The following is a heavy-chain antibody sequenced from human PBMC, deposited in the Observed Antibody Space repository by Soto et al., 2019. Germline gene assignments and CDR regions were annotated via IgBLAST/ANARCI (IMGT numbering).Heavy chain of an antibody. CDR3: VRVRYSSGWHPDY. V-gene: IGHV3-72*01. Sequence: EVQLVESGGGLVQPGGSLRLSCAASGFTFSDHYMDWVRQAPGKGLEWVGRSRNKANSYTTEYAASVIGRFTLSRDESKNPLHLEMNSLKTEDTAAYYCVRVRYSSGWHPDYWGQGTLVTVSS. J-gene: IGHJ4*02. CDR1: GFTFSDHY. CDR2: SRNKANSYTT. D-gene: IGHD6-19*01.